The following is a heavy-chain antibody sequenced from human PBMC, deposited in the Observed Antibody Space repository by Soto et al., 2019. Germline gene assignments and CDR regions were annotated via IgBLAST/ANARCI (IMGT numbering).Heavy chain of an antibody. V-gene: IGHV3-48*02. Sequence: EAQLVESGGGLVQPGESLRLCCAASGFTFSRSGMNWVRQAPGKGLEWISYISSGSQSAVYADSVRGRFTVSRDNAKDSLCLQMTILRHNDTGMYFCVKWGWLGDAFDIWGRGTMVTVSS. J-gene: IGHJ3*02. D-gene: IGHD2-15*01. CDR2: ISSGSQSA. CDR1: GFTFSRSG. CDR3: VKWGWLGDAFDI.